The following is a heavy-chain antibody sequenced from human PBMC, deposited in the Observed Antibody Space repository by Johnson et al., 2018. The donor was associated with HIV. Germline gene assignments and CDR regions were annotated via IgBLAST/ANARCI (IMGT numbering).Heavy chain of an antibody. CDR2: ISGSGGST. CDR1: GFTFSSYA. J-gene: IGHJ3*02. CDR3: ANLGYSSSWDYDGFDI. D-gene: IGHD6-13*01. V-gene: IGHV3-23*04. Sequence: VESGGGLVQPGGSLRLSCAASGFTFSSYAMSWVRQAPGKGLEWVSGISGSGGSTYYADSVKGRFTISRDNSKNTLYLQMNSLRAEDTAVYYCANLGYSSSWDYDGFDIWGQGTMVTGSS.